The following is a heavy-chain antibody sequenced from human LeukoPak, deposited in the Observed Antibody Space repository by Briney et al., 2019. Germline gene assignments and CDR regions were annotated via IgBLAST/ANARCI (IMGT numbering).Heavy chain of an antibody. V-gene: IGHV3-30-3*01. Sequence: GGSLRLSCAASGFTSSSYAMHWVRQAPGKGLEWVAVISYDGSNKYYADSVKGRFTISRDNSKNTLYLQMNSLRAEDTAVYYCARPSSSTSGFDYWGQGTLVTVSS. D-gene: IGHD2-2*01. CDR1: GFTSSSYA. CDR3: ARPSSSTSGFDY. J-gene: IGHJ4*02. CDR2: ISYDGSNK.